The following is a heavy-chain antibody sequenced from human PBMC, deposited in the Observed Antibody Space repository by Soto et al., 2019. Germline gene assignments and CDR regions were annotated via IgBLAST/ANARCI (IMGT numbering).Heavy chain of an antibody. V-gene: IGHV3-30-3*01. J-gene: IGHJ4*02. CDR3: ARDGVGNYYGSGSSDY. D-gene: IGHD3-10*01. CDR2: ISYDGSNK. CDR1: GFTFSSYA. Sequence: PGGSLRLSCAASGFTFSSYAMHWVRQAPGKGLEWVAVISYDGSNKYYADSVKGRFTISRDNSKNTLYLQMNSLRAEDTAVYYCARDGVGNYYGSGSSDYWGQGTLVTVSS.